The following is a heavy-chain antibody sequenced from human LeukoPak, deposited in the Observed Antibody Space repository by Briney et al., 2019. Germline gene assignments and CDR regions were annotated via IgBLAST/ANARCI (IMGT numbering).Heavy chain of an antibody. CDR1: GFTVSSNY. CDR2: IYSGGST. Sequence: PGGSLRLSCAASGFTVSSNYMSWVRQAPGKGLEWVSVIYSGGSTYCADSVKGRFTISRDNSKNTLYLQMNSLRAEDTAVYYCARVGLRFVVVVADYYFDYWGQGTLVTVSS. CDR3: ARVGLRFVVVVADYYFDY. D-gene: IGHD2-15*01. J-gene: IGHJ4*02. V-gene: IGHV3-53*01.